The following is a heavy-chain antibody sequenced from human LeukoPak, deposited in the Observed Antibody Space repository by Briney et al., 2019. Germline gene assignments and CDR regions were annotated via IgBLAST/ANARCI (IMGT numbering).Heavy chain of an antibody. CDR3: AREKRRLVDY. CDR1: GFTFNEYT. CDR2: ITHDGGAA. J-gene: IGHJ4*02. Sequence: GGSLRLSCAASGFTFNEYTMHWVRQAPGKGLERVSLITHDGGAAFYADSVRGRFTTSRDNSRNSLYLQMDSLRTEDTALYYCAREKRRLVDYWGQGTLVTVSS. D-gene: IGHD6-25*01. V-gene: IGHV3-43*01.